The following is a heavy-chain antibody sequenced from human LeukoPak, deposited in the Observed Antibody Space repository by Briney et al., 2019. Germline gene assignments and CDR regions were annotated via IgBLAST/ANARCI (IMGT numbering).Heavy chain of an antibody. CDR1: GGTFTSYA. J-gene: IGHJ4*02. CDR2: IIPILGIA. V-gene: IGHV1-69*04. Sequence: SVKVSCKASGGTFTSYAISWVRQAPGQGLEWMGRIIPILGIANYAQKFQGRVTITADKSISTAYMELSSLRSGDTAVYYCARDGYDFVGGSSSNYGGQGTLVAVS. CDR3: ARDGYDFVGGSSSNY. D-gene: IGHD3-16*01.